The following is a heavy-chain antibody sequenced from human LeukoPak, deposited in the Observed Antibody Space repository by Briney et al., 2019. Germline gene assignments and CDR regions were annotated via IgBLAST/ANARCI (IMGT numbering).Heavy chain of an antibody. Sequence: SETLSLTCAVSGGSISSSNWWSWVRQPPGKGLEWIGEIYHSGSTNYNPSLKSRVTISVDKSKNQFSLKLSSVTAADTAVYYCASHVDYDFWSGYLIKNWFDPWGQGTLVTVSS. CDR3: ASHVDYDFWSGYLIKNWFDP. J-gene: IGHJ5*02. V-gene: IGHV4-4*02. CDR2: IYHSGST. CDR1: GGSISSSNW. D-gene: IGHD3-3*01.